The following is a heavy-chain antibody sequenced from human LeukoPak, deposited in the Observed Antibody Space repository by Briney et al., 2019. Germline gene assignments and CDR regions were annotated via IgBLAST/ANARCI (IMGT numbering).Heavy chain of an antibody. CDR3: ATGVSYYDSSGYYSALDY. V-gene: IGHV1-24*01. CDR2: FDPEDGET. Sequence: ASVKVSCKVSGYTLTELSMHWVRQAPGKGLEWMGGFDPEDGETIYAQKFQGRVTMTEDTSTDTAYMELSSLRSEDTAVYYCATGVSYYDSSGYYSALDYWGQGTLVTVSS. CDR1: GYTLTELS. J-gene: IGHJ4*02. D-gene: IGHD3-22*01.